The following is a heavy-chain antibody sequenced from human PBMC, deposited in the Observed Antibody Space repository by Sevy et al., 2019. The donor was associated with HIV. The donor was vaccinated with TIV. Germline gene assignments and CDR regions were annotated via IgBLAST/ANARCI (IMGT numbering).Heavy chain of an antibody. V-gene: IGHV4-59*01. J-gene: IGHJ6*02. Sequence: SETLSLTCTVSGGSFSGYYRSWIRQPPGKGLEWIEYHYYSGSTNYNPSLKSRVTISVDTSKNQFSLKLISVTAADTAVYYCARGSPDHYFGVDVWGQGTTVTVSS. CDR1: GGSFSGYY. CDR2: HYYSGST. CDR3: ARGSPDHYFGVDV.